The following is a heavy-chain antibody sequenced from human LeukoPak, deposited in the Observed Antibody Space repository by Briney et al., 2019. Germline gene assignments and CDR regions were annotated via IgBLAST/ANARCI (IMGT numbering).Heavy chain of an antibody. V-gene: IGHV1-2*02. Sequence: ASVKVSCKASGYTFTGYYMHWVRQAPGQGREWMGWINPNSGGTTYAQNFQGRVTMTRDTSISTAYMELSRLRSDDTAVYYCAKTDPLYFDYWGQGTLVTVSS. CDR1: GYTFTGYY. J-gene: IGHJ4*02. CDR3: AKTDPLYFDY. CDR2: INPNSGGT.